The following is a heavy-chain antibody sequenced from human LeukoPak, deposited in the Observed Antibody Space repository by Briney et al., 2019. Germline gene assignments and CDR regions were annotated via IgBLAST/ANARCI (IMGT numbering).Heavy chain of an antibody. Sequence: SETLSLTCAVYGGSFSGYYWSWIRQPPGKGLEWIGEINHSGSTNYNPSLKSRVTISVDTSKNQFSLKLSSVTAADTAVYYCARRAAAGTTAVDYWGQGTLVTVSS. V-gene: IGHV4-34*01. J-gene: IGHJ4*02. CDR2: INHSGST. D-gene: IGHD6-13*01. CDR1: GGSFSGYY. CDR3: ARRAAAGTTAVDY.